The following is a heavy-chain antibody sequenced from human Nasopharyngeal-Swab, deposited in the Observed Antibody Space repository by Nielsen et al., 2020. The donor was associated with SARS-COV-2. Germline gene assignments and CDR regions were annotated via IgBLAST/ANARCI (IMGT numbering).Heavy chain of an antibody. CDR3: ARDGYGSGTDYYYYGMDV. CDR1: GFTFSSYW. J-gene: IGHJ6*02. D-gene: IGHD3-10*01. V-gene: IGHV3-7*01. Sequence: GASLKISCAASGFTFSSYWMSWVRQAPGKGLEWVANIKQDGSEKYYVDSVKGRFTISRDNAKNSLYLQMNSLRAEDTAVYYCARDGYGSGTDYYYYGMDVWGQGTTVTVSS. CDR2: IKQDGSEK.